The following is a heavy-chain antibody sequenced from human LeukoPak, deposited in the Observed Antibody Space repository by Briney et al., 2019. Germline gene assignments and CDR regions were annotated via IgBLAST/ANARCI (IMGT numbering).Heavy chain of an antibody. V-gene: IGHV1-58*01. CDR3: AAVPWLHSWGYYFDY. Sequence: GTSVKVSCKASGFTFTSSAVQWVRQARGQRLEWIGWIVVGSGNTNYAQKFQERVTITRDMSTSTAYMELSSLRSEDTAVYYCAAVPWLHSWGYYFDYWGQGTLVTVSS. J-gene: IGHJ4*02. D-gene: IGHD3-16*01. CDR2: IVVGSGNT. CDR1: GFTFTSSA.